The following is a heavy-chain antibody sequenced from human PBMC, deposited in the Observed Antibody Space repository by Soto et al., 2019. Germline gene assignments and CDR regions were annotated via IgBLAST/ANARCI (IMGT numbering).Heavy chain of an antibody. J-gene: IGHJ4*02. CDR2: IWYDGSNK. V-gene: IGHV3-33*01. CDR3: ARSSDKYCTNGVCYTIDY. D-gene: IGHD2-8*01. Sequence: PGGSLRLSCAASEFTFSSYGMHWVRQAPGKGLEWVAVIWYDGSNKYYADSVKGRFTISRDNSKNTLYLQMNSLRAEDTAVYYCARSSDKYCTNGVCYTIDYWGQGTLVTVSS. CDR1: EFTFSSYG.